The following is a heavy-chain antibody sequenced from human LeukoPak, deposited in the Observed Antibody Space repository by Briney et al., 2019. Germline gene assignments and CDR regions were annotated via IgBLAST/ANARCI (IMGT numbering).Heavy chain of an antibody. CDR2: ISSNGGST. CDR1: GFTFSIYT. D-gene: IGHD1-1*01. V-gene: IGHV3-64*01. J-gene: IGHJ4*02. CDR3: AREDPPGTTDY. Sequence: AGGSLRLSCAASGFTFSIYTMHWVRQAPGKGLESVSAISSNGGSTYYANSVRGRFTISRDNSKNTLYLQMGSLRAEDTAVYYCAREDPPGTTDYCGQGTLVTVSS.